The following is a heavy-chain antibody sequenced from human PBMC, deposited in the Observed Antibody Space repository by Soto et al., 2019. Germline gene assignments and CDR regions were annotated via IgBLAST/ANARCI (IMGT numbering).Heavy chain of an antibody. D-gene: IGHD3-22*01. CDR2: INHSGST. CDR1: GGSFSGYY. V-gene: IGHV4-34*01. Sequence: SETLSLTCAVYGGSFSGYYWSWIRQPPGKGLEWIGEINHSGSTNYNPSLKSRVTISVDNSKNTLYLQMNSLRAEDTAVYYCARGFRQITMIVVEGAYDIWGQGTMVTVSS. J-gene: IGHJ3*02. CDR3: ARGFRQITMIVVEGAYDI.